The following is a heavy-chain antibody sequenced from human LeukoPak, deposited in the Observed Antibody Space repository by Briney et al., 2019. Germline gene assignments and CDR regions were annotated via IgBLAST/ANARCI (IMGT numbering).Heavy chain of an antibody. CDR2: ISYSGST. J-gene: IGHJ4*02. D-gene: IGHD5-24*01. V-gene: IGHV4-31*03. CDR3: ARADMATVSDF. CDR1: GGSINSPISY. Sequence: SETLSLTCTVSGGSINSPISYWGWIRQPPGKGLEWIGYISYSGSTYYNPSLKTRLTISVDTSKNQFSLKLDSVTAADTAFYYCARADMATVSDFCGRGTLVPVSS.